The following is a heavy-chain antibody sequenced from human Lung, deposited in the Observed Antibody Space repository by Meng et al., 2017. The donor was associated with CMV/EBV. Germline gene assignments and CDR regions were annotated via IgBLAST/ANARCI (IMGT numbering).Heavy chain of an antibody. Sequence: LSCVVSEFTFRGHWMPWVRQAPGKGLEWLANINPNAAVRNYLDSVKGRFTISRDNSKNSLYLQMNSLRADDTAVYYCARDPHFGALDHWGQGTLVTVSS. CDR2: INPNAAVR. CDR1: EFTFRGHW. D-gene: IGHD3-10*01. CDR3: ARDPHFGALDH. J-gene: IGHJ4*02. V-gene: IGHV3-7*01.